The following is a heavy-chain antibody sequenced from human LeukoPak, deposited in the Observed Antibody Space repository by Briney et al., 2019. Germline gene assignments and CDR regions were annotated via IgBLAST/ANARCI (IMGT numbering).Heavy chain of an antibody. V-gene: IGHV1-2*02. CDR2: INPNSGGT. CDR1: GYTFTGYY. Sequence: ASVKVSCKASGYTFTGYYMHWVRQAPGQGLEWMGWINPNSGGTNYAQKLQGRVTMTTDTSTSTAYMELRSLRSDDTAVYYCARDPNRLYYYGSGSYSPLDYWGQGTLVTVSS. J-gene: IGHJ4*02. D-gene: IGHD3-10*01. CDR3: ARDPNRLYYYGSGSYSPLDY.